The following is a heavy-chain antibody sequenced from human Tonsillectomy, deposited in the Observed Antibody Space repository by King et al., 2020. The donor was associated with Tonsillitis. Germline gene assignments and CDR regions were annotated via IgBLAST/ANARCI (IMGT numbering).Heavy chain of an antibody. V-gene: IGHV3-30-3*01. D-gene: IGHD4-17*01. CDR1: GFTFSSYA. CDR3: ARRDGALDYYYYAMDV. CDR2: ISYGGTNQ. J-gene: IGHJ6*02. Sequence: QLVQSGGGVVQPGRSLRLSCAASGFTFSSYAIHWVRQAPGKELEWVAVISYGGTNQEYADSVKGRFTISRDNSKNMVYLQMNSLRAEDTAVYYCARRDGALDYYYYAMDVWGQGTTVTVSS.